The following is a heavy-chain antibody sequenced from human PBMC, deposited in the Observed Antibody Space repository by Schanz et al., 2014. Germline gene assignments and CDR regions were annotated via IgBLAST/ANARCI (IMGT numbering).Heavy chain of an antibody. CDR1: GFTVSKNY. D-gene: IGHD5-12*01. CDR2: IYTDGST. J-gene: IGHJ5*02. CDR3: AKEKGGHSGYDLVS. V-gene: IGHV3-66*01. Sequence: EVQLVESGGGLVQPGGSLRLSCAASGFTVSKNYMSWVRQAPGKGLEWVSIIYTDGSTYYADSVRDRFTISRDNSKNMVFLQMTSLRAEDTAVYYCAKEKGGHSGYDLVSWGQGTLLIVSS.